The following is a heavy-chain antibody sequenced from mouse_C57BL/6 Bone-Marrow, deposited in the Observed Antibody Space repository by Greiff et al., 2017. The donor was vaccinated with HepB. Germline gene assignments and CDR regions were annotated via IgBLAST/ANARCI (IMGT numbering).Heavy chain of an antibody. V-gene: IGHV5-6*01. J-gene: IGHJ4*01. CDR2: ISSGGSYT. Sequence: EVQLQESGGDLVKPGGSLKLSCAASGFTFSSYGMSWVRQTPDKRLEWVATISSGGSYTYYPDSVKGRFTISRDNAKNTLYLQMSSLKSEDTAMYYCARPPYDGYYLDAMDYWGQGTSVTVSS. CDR1: GFTFSSYG. CDR3: ARPPYDGYYLDAMDY. D-gene: IGHD2-3*01.